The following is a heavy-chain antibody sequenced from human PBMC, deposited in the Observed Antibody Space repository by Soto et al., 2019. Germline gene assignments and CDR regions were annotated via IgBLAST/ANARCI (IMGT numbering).Heavy chain of an antibody. CDR1: GGPISSSSYY. CDR3: ARSAIATHWFFDL. V-gene: IGHV4-39*01. D-gene: IGHD5-18*01. CDR2: IYYTGYT. J-gene: IGHJ2*01. Sequence: AETLSLTCTVSGGPISSSSYYWGWIRQAPGKGLEWLATIYYTGYTYHNPSLKSHVTISVDTSKNQFSLKLTSVTAADTALYYCARSAIATHWFFDLWGRGTLVTVSS.